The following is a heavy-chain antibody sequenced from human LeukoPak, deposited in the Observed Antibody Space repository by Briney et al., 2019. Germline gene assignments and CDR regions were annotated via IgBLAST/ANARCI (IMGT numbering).Heavy chain of an antibody. Sequence: PGGSLRLSCTASGFTFSRFAMNWVRQAPGKGLEWVATISDNGDPTYYADSVRGRFTISRDNSNNTLSLQMNSLRAEDTATYYCSKGITLVRGFTDFDYWGQGTLVTVS. J-gene: IGHJ4*02. V-gene: IGHV3-23*01. CDR3: SKGITLVRGFTDFDY. D-gene: IGHD3-10*01. CDR2: ISDNGDPT. CDR1: GFTFSRFA.